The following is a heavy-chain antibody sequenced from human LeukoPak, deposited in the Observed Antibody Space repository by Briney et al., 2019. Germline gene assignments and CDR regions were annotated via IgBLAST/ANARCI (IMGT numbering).Heavy chain of an antibody. J-gene: IGHJ5*02. CDR2: MNPNSGNT. D-gene: IGHD3-22*01. Sequence: ASVKVSCKASGYTFTGYYMHWVRQATGQGLEWMGWMNPNSGNTGYAQKFQGRVTMTRNTSISTAYMELSSLRSEDTAVYYCARDNYNSSGYYHGASWGQGTLVTVSS. CDR3: ARDNYNSSGYYHGAS. V-gene: IGHV1-8*02. CDR1: GYTFTGYY.